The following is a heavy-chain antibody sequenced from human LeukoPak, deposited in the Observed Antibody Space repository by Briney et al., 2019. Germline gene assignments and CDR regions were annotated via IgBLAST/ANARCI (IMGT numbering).Heavy chain of an antibody. D-gene: IGHD5-12*01. CDR2: ISYSGST. V-gene: IGHV4-59*08. J-gene: IGHJ4*02. CDR3: ARQGDYSGYQAFDY. Sequence: SETLSLTCTVSGGSISNYYWSWIWQPPGKGLEWIGYISYSGSTNYNPPLKSRVTISVDTSKNHFSLKLNSVTAADTAVYYCARQGDYSGYQAFDYWGQGTLVTVSP. CDR1: GGSISNYY.